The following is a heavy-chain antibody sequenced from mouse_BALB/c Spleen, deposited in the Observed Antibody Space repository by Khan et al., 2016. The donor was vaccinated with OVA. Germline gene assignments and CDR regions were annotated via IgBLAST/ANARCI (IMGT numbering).Heavy chain of an antibody. D-gene: IGHD2-1*01. CDR3: ARGYYGNPFAY. J-gene: IGHJ3*01. Sequence: EVELVESGGGLVKPGGSLKLSCAASGFTFSDYYMYWVRQTPEKRLEWVATISDGGSYTYYPDSVKGRFTISRDDAKSNLYLQMSSPKSDDTAMYYCARGYYGNPFAYWGQGTLVTVSA. CDR1: GFTFSDYY. CDR2: ISDGGSYT. V-gene: IGHV5-4*02.